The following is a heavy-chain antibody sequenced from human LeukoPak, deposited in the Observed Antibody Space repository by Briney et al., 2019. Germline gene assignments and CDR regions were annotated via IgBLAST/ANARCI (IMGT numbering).Heavy chain of an antibody. CDR1: GGSTSSDY. Sequence: PSETLSLTCTVSGGSTSSDYWSWIRQSPGKGLEWVGYVYNSGDTGKNPSLKSRVTILLDKSKNQCSLKLTSVSAADTAVYYCARLKLGAYFDLWGRGTLVTVSS. D-gene: IGHD3-16*01. V-gene: IGHV4-59*08. CDR3: ARLKLGAYFDL. CDR2: VYNSGDT. J-gene: IGHJ2*01.